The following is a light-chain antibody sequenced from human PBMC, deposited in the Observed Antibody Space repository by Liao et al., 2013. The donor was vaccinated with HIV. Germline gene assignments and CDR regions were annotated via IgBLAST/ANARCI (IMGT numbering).Light chain of an antibody. CDR2: SDS. V-gene: IGLV3-21*01. J-gene: IGLJ2*01. CDR1: NIGSKS. CDR3: QAWDSSTVV. Sequence: SYELTQPPSVSVAPGKTARITCGGNNIGSKSVHWYQQTPGQAPVVVIFSDSDRPSGIPERFSGSNSGNTATLTISGTQAVDEADYYCQAWDSSTVVFGGGTKLTVL.